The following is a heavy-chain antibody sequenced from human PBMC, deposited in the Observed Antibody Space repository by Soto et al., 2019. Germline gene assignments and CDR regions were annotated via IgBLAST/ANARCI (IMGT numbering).Heavy chain of an antibody. D-gene: IGHD2-2*01. CDR3: ARPRRYCSRTSCYASGMDV. CDR1: GYSFTSYW. V-gene: IGHV5-10-1*01. Sequence: PGESLKISCKGSGYSFTSYWISWVRQMPGKGLEWMGRIDPSDSYTNYSPSFQGHVTISADKSISTAYLQWSSLKASDTAMYYCARPRRYCSRTSCYASGMDVWGQGTTVSASS. CDR2: IDPSDSYT. J-gene: IGHJ6*02.